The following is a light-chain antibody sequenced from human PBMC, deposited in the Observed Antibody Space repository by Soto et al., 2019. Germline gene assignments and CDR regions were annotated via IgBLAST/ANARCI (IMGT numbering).Light chain of an antibody. CDR1: QNIRNY. CDR2: AAS. J-gene: IGKJ2*01. CDR3: KQTHSTASYT. V-gene: IGKV1-39*01. Sequence: DIQMTQSPSSLSASVGDRVTITCRASQNIRNYLNWYQQRPEKTPYLLVYAASHLRGGVPSRFSGIGSGTVFTLTINSLQPEDFATYYCKQTHSTASYTFGQGTRVDIK.